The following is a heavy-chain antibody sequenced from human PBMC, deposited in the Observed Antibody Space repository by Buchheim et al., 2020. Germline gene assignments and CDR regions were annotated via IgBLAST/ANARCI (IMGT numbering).Heavy chain of an antibody. Sequence: QVQLQESGPGLVKPSETLSLTCTVSGGSISSYYWSWIRQPPGKGLEWIGYIYYSGSTNYNPSLKSRVTISVDTSKNQFSLKLSSVTAADTAVYYCARAGFGWGYSPAYYYYMDVWGKGTT. J-gene: IGHJ6*03. CDR2: IYYSGST. CDR1: GGSISSYY. CDR3: ARAGFGWGYSPAYYYYMDV. D-gene: IGHD6-13*01. V-gene: IGHV4-59*01.